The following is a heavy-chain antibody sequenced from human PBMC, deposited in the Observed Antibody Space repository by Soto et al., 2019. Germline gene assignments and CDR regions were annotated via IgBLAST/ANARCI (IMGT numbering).Heavy chain of an antibody. CDR1: GFLFTDYY. J-gene: IGHJ4*02. CDR3: ARDLRFSSTNYFDF. V-gene: IGHV3-11*06. CDR2: IDGSSDYT. D-gene: IGHD2-8*01. Sequence: GALRLSCTASGFLFTDYYMSWIRQPPGKGLEWLAYIDGSSDYTNSADSVKGRFTISRDNAKNSVFLQMNNLRADDTAVYYCARDLRFSSTNYFDFWGRGTLVTVSS.